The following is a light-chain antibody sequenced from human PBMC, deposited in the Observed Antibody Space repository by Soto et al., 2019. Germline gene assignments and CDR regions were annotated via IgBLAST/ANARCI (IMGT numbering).Light chain of an antibody. Sequence: DIRMAQSPSSVSTSVGDRLTITCRASRDISNSLAWYQQTHGKAPKPLLRGASSLLRGEPSRLSGGGGGTEITPTISSLKPEDFATYYCQQYNGLITFGQGTRLEIK. CDR2: GAS. CDR3: QQYNGLIT. J-gene: IGKJ5*01. CDR1: RDISNS. V-gene: IGKV1-16*01.